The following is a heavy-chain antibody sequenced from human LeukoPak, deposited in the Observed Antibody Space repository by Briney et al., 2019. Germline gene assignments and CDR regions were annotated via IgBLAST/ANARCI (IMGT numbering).Heavy chain of an antibody. CDR2: ISGSGGST. CDR3: AKAPNFYYDSSGYFDY. J-gene: IGHJ4*02. D-gene: IGHD3-22*01. CDR1: GFTFSSYA. V-gene: IGHV3-23*01. Sequence: GGSLRPSCAASGFTFSSYAMSWVRQAPGKGLEWVSAISGSGGSTYYADSVKGRFTISRDNSKNTLYLQMNSLRAEDTAVYYCAKAPNFYYDSSGYFDYWGQGTLVTVSS.